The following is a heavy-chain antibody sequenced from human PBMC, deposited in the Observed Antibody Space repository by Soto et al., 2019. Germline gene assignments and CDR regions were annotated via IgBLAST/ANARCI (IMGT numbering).Heavy chain of an antibody. Sequence: GGSLRLSCAASGFTFSSYSMNWVRQAPGKGLEWVSSISSSSSYIYYAASVKGRFTISRDNAKNALYLQMNSLRAEDTAVYYCARDHTHDAFDIWGQGTMVTVSS. J-gene: IGHJ3*02. CDR2: ISSSSSYI. CDR3: ARDHTHDAFDI. V-gene: IGHV3-21*01. CDR1: GFTFSSYS.